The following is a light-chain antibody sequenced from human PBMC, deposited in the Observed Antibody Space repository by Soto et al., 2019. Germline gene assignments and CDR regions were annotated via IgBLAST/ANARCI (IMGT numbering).Light chain of an antibody. Sequence: QAVLTQPPSASGTPGQRVTISCSGSSSNIGGNTANWYQQLPGTAPKLLIYNYNQRPSGVPDRFSGSKSGASASLAISGLQSDDEADYYCASWDDSLNGVVFGGGTKLTVL. CDR2: NYN. V-gene: IGLV1-44*01. J-gene: IGLJ2*01. CDR1: SSNIGGNT. CDR3: ASWDDSLNGVV.